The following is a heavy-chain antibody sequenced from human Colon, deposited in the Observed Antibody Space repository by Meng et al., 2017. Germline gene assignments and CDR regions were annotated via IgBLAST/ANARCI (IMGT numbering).Heavy chain of an antibody. CDR2: TSHDETDK. V-gene: IGHV3-30*01. J-gene: IGHJ4*02. CDR1: GFTFSDSA. Sequence: GESLKISCAASGFTFSDSAMHWVRQSPGKGLEWVALTSHDETDKFYADSVKGRFTISRDNSNNTLYLQIDSLRPEDTAVYFRARGLNIHRFYDDWGRGTLVTVSS. CDR3: ARGLNIHRFYDD. D-gene: IGHD2/OR15-2a*01.